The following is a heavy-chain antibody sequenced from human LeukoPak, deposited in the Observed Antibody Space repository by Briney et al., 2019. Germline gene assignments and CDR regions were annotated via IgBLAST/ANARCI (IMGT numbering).Heavy chain of an antibody. V-gene: IGHV4-4*02. J-gene: IGHJ4*02. Sequence: SETLSLTCAVSGGSISSSNWWSWVRQPPGKGLEWIGSIYHSGSTYYNPSLKSRVTISVDTSKNQFSLKLSSVTAADTAVYYCARDPPPRTTGTDWGQGTLVTVSS. CDR3: ARDPPPRTTGTD. CDR1: GGSISSSNW. D-gene: IGHD4-17*01. CDR2: IYHSGST.